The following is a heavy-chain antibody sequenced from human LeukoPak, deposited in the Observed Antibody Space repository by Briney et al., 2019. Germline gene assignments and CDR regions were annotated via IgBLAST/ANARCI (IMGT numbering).Heavy chain of an antibody. D-gene: IGHD3-22*01. V-gene: IGHV1-2*04. CDR3: AREGGYYLNWFDP. CDR1: GYTFTGYC. Sequence: GASVKVSCKASGYTFTGYCMHWVRQAPGQGLEWMGWINPNSGGTNYAQKFQGWVTMTRDTSISTAYMELSRLRSDDTAVYYCAREGGYYLNWFDPWGQGTLVTVSS. J-gene: IGHJ5*02. CDR2: INPNSGGT.